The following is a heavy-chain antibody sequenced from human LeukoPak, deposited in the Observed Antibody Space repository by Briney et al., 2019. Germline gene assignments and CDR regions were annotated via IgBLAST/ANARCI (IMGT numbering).Heavy chain of an antibody. J-gene: IGHJ4*02. CDR3: ARDRSTARFDY. CDR2: ISSSSSTI. D-gene: IGHD1-14*01. V-gene: IGHV3-48*01. CDR1: GFTFSSYS. Sequence: GGSLRLSCAASGFTFSSYSMNWVRQAPGKGLEWISYISSSSSTIYYADSVKGRFTISRDNAKNTLYLQMNSLRAEDTAVYYCARDRSTARFDYWGQGTLVTVSS.